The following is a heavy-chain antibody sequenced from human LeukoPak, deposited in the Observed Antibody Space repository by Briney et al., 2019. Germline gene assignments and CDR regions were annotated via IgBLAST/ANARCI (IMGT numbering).Heavy chain of an antibody. J-gene: IGHJ4*02. CDR1: GFTFSSYS. V-gene: IGHV3-21*01. Sequence: PGGSLRLSCAASGFTFSSYSMNWVRQAPGKGLEWVSSISSSSSYIYYGDSVKGRFTISRDNAKNSLYLQMNSLRAEDTAVYYCARDRLSSWYSRYFDYWGQGTLVTVSS. D-gene: IGHD6-13*01. CDR3: ARDRLSSWYSRYFDY. CDR2: ISSSSSYI.